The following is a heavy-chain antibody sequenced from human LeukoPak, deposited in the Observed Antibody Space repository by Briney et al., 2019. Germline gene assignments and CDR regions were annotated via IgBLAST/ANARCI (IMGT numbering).Heavy chain of an antibody. CDR3: ARQGREGSGWYYDY. V-gene: IGHV4-4*02. CDR1: GGSISNNDW. D-gene: IGHD6-19*01. Sequence: SGTLSLTCSVSGGSISNNDWWIWVRQPPGKGLEWIGEISASGRPNYNPSFRSRVTISVDKSKNQFSLNLNSVTAADTAVFFCARQGREGSGWYYDYWGQGILVTVSS. J-gene: IGHJ4*02. CDR2: ISASGRP.